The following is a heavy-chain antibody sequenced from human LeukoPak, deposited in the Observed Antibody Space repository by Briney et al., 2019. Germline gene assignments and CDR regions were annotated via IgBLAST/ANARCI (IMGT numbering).Heavy chain of an antibody. V-gene: IGHV3-66*01. J-gene: IGHJ5*02. D-gene: IGHD6-6*01. CDR2: IYSGGTT. Sequence: GGSLRLSCAASGFTVSRNYMSWVRQAPGKGLEWVSVIYSGGTTYYADSVKGRFTISRDNSKNTLYLQMNSLRAEDTAVYYCARDRGSSSGGFDPWGQGTLVTVSS. CDR3: ARDRGSSSGGFDP. CDR1: GFTVSRNY.